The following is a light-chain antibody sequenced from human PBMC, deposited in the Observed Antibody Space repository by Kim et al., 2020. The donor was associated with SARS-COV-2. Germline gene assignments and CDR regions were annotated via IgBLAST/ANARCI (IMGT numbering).Light chain of an antibody. J-gene: IGKJ5*01. CDR2: GAS. V-gene: IGKV1-17*01. CDR1: QDIRND. Sequence: AYVGDRDTITCRASQDIRNDLGWYQQNPGRAPKRLIYGASSWQSGVPSRFSGSGSGTEFTLTISSLQPEDFATYFCLQHNTYPITFGQGTRLEIK. CDR3: LQHNTYPIT.